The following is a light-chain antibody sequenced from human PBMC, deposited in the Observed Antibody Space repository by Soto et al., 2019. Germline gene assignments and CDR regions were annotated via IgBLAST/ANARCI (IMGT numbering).Light chain of an antibody. V-gene: IGLV2-14*01. CDR2: EVS. CDR3: SSYTSSSTLV. Sequence: QSALTQRASVSGSPGQSITISCTGTSSDVGDYKYVSWYQQHPGKAPKAMIYEVSNRPSGVSNRFSGSKSGNTASLTISGLQSEDEADYYCSSYTSSSTLVFGPGTKLTVL. CDR1: SSDVGDYKY. J-gene: IGLJ1*01.